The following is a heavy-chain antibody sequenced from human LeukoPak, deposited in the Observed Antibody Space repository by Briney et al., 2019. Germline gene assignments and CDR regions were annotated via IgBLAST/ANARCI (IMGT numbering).Heavy chain of an antibody. V-gene: IGHV1-69*13. D-gene: IGHD3-10*01. Sequence: ASVKVSCKASGGTFSSYAISWVRQAPGQGLEWMGGIIPIFDTANYAQKFQGRVTITADESTSTAYMELSSLRSEDTAVYYCARQMITMVRGVIIGYYYYGMDVWGQGTTVTVSS. CDR2: IIPIFDTA. J-gene: IGHJ6*02. CDR3: ARQMITMVRGVIIGYYYYGMDV. CDR1: GGTFSSYA.